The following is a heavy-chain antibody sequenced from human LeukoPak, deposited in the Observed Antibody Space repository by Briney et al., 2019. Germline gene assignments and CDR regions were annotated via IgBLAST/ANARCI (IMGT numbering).Heavy chain of an antibody. J-gene: IGHJ4*02. Sequence: SVKVSFKSSGYTFTSYGINWVRQPPAQGLEWMGWISAYNGNTNNAHKLQGRVTMTTDTSTSTAYMELRSLRSDDTAVYYCARDRPNYDILAGYYFYFDYWGQGTLVTVSS. D-gene: IGHD3-9*01. V-gene: IGHV1-18*01. CDR2: ISAYNGNT. CDR1: GYTFTSYG. CDR3: ARDRPNYDILAGYYFYFDY.